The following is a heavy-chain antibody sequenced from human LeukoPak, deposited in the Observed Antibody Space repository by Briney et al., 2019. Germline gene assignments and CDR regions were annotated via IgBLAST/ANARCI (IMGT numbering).Heavy chain of an antibody. CDR3: ASHRVVRGVFDP. CDR2: INSDGSSA. Sequence: GGSLRLSCEASGFTFSTYWMHWVRQAPGKGLLWGSRINSDGSSATYADSVKGRFNISRDNAKNTLYLQMNSLRAEDTAVYYCASHRVVRGVFDPWGQGTLVTVSS. D-gene: IGHD3-10*01. J-gene: IGHJ5*02. V-gene: IGHV3-74*01. CDR1: GFTFSTYW.